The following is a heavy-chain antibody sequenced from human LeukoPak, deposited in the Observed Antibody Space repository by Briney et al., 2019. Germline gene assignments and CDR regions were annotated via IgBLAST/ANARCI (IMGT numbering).Heavy chain of an antibody. CDR2: IIPIFGTA. CDR3: HLGGAGGEFDY. J-gene: IGHJ4*02. CDR1: GGTFSSYA. V-gene: IGHV1-69*05. D-gene: IGHD3-10*01. Sequence: SVKVSCKASGGTFSSYAISWVRQAPGQGLEWMGGIIPIFGTANYAQKFQGRVTMTRDTSTSTVYMELSSLRSEDTAVYYCHLGGAGGEFDYWGQGTLVTVSS.